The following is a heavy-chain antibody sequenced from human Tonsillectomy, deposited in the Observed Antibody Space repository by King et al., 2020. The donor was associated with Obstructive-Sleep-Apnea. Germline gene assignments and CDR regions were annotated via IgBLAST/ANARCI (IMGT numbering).Heavy chain of an antibody. D-gene: IGHD1-1*01. CDR2: ISSGGGNR. CDR1: GFTFISYT. CDR3: AKGAWRPLERRAYYLEY. V-gene: IGHV3-23*02. J-gene: IGHJ4*02. Sequence: VQLLESGGALVQPGRSLRLSCAGSGFTFISYTMTWVRQAPGKGLEWVASISSGGGNRYYGDFVKGRLSISSGNSKSTLILQMNGLRVEVTAVYFCAKGAWRPLERRAYYLEYWGQGTLVTVSS.